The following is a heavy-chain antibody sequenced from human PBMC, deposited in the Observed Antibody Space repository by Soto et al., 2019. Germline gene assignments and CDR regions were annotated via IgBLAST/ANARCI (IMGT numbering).Heavy chain of an antibody. D-gene: IGHD5-18*01. CDR2: IKSKTARGTT. Sequence: PGGSLRLSCAASGLTFSNAWMNWVRQAPGKGLEWVGRIKSKTARGTTDYAAPVKGRFTVSRDDSKNTLYLQMNSLKTEDTAVYYCTTDLYSFGKTKFDYWGQGT. CDR1: GLTFSNAW. J-gene: IGHJ4*02. V-gene: IGHV3-15*07. CDR3: TTDLYSFGKTKFDY.